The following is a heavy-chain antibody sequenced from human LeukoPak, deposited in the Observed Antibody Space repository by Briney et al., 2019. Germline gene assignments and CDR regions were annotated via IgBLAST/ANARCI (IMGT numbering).Heavy chain of an antibody. D-gene: IGHD2-8*01. Sequence: SETLSLTCTVSSGSLGSSSNYWGWLRQAPGTGLEWIGNVYYSGSTFYNPSLKSRVTISVDTSKNQFSLKLRSVTAADTAIYYCARASFNVVFGNWFDRWGQGTLVTVSS. CDR3: ARASFNVVFGNWFDR. J-gene: IGHJ5*02. CDR1: SGSLGSSSNY. CDR2: VYYSGST. V-gene: IGHV4-39*01.